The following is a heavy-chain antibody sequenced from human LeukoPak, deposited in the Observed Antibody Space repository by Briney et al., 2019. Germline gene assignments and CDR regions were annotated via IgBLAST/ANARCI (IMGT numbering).Heavy chain of an antibody. D-gene: IGHD2-15*01. CDR3: ARDEESSGGSMDV. V-gene: IGHV3-21*04. CDR1: GFTFSSYS. J-gene: IGHJ6*02. CDR2: ISSSSSYI. Sequence: GGSLRLSCAASGFTFSSYSMNWVRQAPGKGLEWVSSISSSSSYIYYADSVKGRFTISRDNAKNSLYLQMNSLRAEDTAVYYCARDEESSGGSMDVWGQGTTVTVSS.